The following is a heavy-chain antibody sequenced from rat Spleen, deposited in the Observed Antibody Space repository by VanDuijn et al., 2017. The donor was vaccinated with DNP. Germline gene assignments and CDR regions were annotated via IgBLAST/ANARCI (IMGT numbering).Heavy chain of an antibody. V-gene: IGHV5-25*01. D-gene: IGHD1-4*01. CDR2: ISPSGGST. CDR3: ARRTGILDY. Sequence: EVQLVESGGGLVQPGRSLKLSCAASGFTFSNYDMAWVRQAPTKGLEWVASISPSGGSTYYRDSVKGRFTVSRDNAKSSLYLQMDSLRSEDTATYYCARRTGILDYWGQGVMVTVSS. J-gene: IGHJ2*01. CDR1: GFTFSNYD.